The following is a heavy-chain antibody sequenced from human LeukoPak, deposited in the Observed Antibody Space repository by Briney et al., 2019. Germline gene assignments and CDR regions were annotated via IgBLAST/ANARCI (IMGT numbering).Heavy chain of an antibody. CDR1: GFTFSSYS. Sequence: GGSLRLSCAASGFTFSSYSMNWVRQAPGEGLEWVSSISSSSYIYYADSVKGRFTISRDNAKNSLYLQMNSLRAEDTAVYYCARVYCSSSSCYSDYWGQGTLVTVSS. CDR3: ARVYCSSSSCYSDY. J-gene: IGHJ4*02. V-gene: IGHV3-21*01. D-gene: IGHD2-2*02. CDR2: ISSSSYI.